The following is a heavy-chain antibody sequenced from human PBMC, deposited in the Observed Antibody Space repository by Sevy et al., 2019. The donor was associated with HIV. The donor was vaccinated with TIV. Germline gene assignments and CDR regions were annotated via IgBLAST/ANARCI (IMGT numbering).Heavy chain of an antibody. CDR1: GYTLTELS. CDR2: FDPEDGET. D-gene: IGHD3-10*01. V-gene: IGHV1-24*01. Sequence: ASVKVSCKVSGYTLTELSMHWVRQAPGKGLEWMGGFDPEDGETIYAQKFQGRVTMTEDTSTDTAYMELSSLRSEDTAVYYCALGRYGSGSYYNEFDYWGQGTLVTVSS. CDR3: ALGRYGSGSYYNEFDY. J-gene: IGHJ4*02.